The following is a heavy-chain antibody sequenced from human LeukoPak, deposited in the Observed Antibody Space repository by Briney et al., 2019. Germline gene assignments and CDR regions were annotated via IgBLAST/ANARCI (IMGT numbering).Heavy chain of an antibody. CDR3: ASAFFSYCSGGSCYLDY. Sequence: GRSLRLSCAPSGFTSSSYSMNWVRQAPGTGVGWVSSISRSSRYIYYADSVKGRFTISRDNAKNSLYLQMNSLRAEDTAVYYCASAFFSYCSGGSCYLDYWGQGTLVTVSS. J-gene: IGHJ4*02. CDR1: GFTSSSYS. D-gene: IGHD2-15*01. CDR2: ISRSSRYI. V-gene: IGHV3-21*01.